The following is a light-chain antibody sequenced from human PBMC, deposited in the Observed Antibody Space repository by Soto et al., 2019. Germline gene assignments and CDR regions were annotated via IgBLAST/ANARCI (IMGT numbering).Light chain of an antibody. J-gene: IGKJ1*01. Sequence: DIQMAQSPSSLSASVGDRVTITCRASQSISSYLNWYQQKPGKAPKLLIYTASNLQSGVPSRFSGSGSGTEFTLTISSLQPDDFATYYCQQHQTYSTFGQGTKVDI. CDR1: QSISSY. CDR2: TAS. CDR3: QQHQTYST. V-gene: IGKV1-39*01.